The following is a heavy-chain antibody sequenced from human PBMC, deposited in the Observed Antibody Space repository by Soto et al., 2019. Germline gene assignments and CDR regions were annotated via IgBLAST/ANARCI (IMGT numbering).Heavy chain of an antibody. D-gene: IGHD4-17*01. V-gene: IGHV1-3*01. CDR2: INAGNGNT. J-gene: IGHJ3*02. Sequence: ASVKVSCKASGYTFSIYAMHWVRQAPGQRLEWMGWINAGNGNTKYSQKFQGRVTITRDTSASTAYMELSSLRSEDTAVYYCAIIDYGDYVYAFDIWGQGTMVTVSS. CDR1: GYTFSIYA. CDR3: AIIDYGDYVYAFDI.